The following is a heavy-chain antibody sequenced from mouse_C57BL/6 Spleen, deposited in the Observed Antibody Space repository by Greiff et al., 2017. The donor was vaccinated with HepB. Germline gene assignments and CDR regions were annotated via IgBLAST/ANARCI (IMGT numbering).Heavy chain of an antibody. CDR3: ARQGGYGRSPAWFAY. V-gene: IGHV5-6*02. CDR2: ISSGGSYT. J-gene: IGHJ3*01. CDR1: GFTFSSYG. D-gene: IGHD1-1*01. Sequence: DVKLVESGGDLVKPGGSLKLSCAASGFTFSSYGMSWVRQTPDKRLEWVATISSGGSYTYYPDSVKGRFTISRDNAKNTLYLQRSSLKSEDTAMYYCARQGGYGRSPAWFAYWGQGTLVTVSA.